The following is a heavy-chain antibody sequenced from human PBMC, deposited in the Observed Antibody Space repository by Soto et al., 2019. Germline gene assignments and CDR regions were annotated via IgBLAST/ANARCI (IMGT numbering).Heavy chain of an antibody. Sequence: EVQLVESGGGLVQPGRSLRLSCAASGFTFDDYAIHWVRQAPGRGLEWVAGISWNGASIGYADSVKGRFTISRDNAKYSLQLQMNSLRSEDTALYYCANLPLYGSGFDCWGQGTLVTVYS. J-gene: IGHJ4*02. CDR1: GFTFDDYA. V-gene: IGHV3-9*01. CDR2: ISWNGASI. CDR3: ANLPLYGSGFDC. D-gene: IGHD3-10*01.